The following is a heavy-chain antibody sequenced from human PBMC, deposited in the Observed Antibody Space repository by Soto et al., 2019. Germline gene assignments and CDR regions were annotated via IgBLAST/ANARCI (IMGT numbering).Heavy chain of an antibody. D-gene: IGHD3-10*01. V-gene: IGHV3-15*07. CDR1: SVSNAW. CDR3: TTTTGLLWTNCAFDI. CDR2: IKSKTDGGTT. Sequence: SVSNAWMNWVRQAPGKGLEWVGRIKSKTDGGTTDYAAPVKGRFTISRDDSKNTLYLQMNSLKTEDTAVYYCTTTTGLLWTNCAFDIWGQGTMVTVSS. J-gene: IGHJ3*02.